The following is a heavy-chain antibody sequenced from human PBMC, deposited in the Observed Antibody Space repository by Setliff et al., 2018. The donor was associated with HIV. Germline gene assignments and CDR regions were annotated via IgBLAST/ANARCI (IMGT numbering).Heavy chain of an antibody. CDR1: RASFSSYY. CDR2: MNYSGST. CDR3: ASTVLHSSGWYGLDY. D-gene: IGHD6-19*01. V-gene: IGHV4-34*01. Sequence: PSETLSLTCAVYRASFSSYYWSWIRQSPGKGLEWIAEMNYSGSTNYNPSLKSRVTMSVDTSKNQFSLKLSSVTAADTAVYYCASTVLHSSGWYGLDYWGQGTLVTVSS. J-gene: IGHJ4*02.